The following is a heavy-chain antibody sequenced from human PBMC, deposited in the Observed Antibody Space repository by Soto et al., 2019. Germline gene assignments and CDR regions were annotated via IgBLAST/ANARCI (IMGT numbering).Heavy chain of an antibody. CDR1: GGTFSSYA. V-gene: IGHV1-69*13. CDR2: IIPIFGTA. Sequence: SVKVSCKASGGTFSSYAISWVRQAPGQGLERMGGIIPIFGTANYAQKFQGRVTITADESTSTAYMELSSLRSEDTAVYYCARLIAAAGTRRVGYYYYGMDVWGQGTTVTVSS. D-gene: IGHD6-13*01. CDR3: ARLIAAAGTRRVGYYYYGMDV. J-gene: IGHJ6*02.